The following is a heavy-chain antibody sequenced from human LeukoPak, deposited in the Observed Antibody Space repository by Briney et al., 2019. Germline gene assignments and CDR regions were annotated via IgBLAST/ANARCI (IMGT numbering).Heavy chain of an antibody. CDR2: ISGSGGST. CDR1: GFSFSSYA. D-gene: IGHD6-13*01. J-gene: IGHJ5*02. CDR3: AKDPQEGSSWYWNWFDP. Sequence: HPGGSLRLSCAASGFSFSSYAMSWVRQAPGKGLEWVSAISGSGGSTYYADSVKGRFTISRDNSKNTLYLQMNSLRAEDTAVYYCAKDPQEGSSWYWNWFDPWGQGTLVTVSS. V-gene: IGHV3-23*01.